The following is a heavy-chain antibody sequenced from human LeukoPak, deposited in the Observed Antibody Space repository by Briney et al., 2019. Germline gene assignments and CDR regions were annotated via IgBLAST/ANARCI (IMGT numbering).Heavy chain of an antibody. D-gene: IGHD6-19*01. J-gene: IGHJ4*02. Sequence: SVKVSCKASGGTFSSYAISWVRHAPGQGLEWMGRIIPILGIANYAQKFQGRVTITADKSTSTAYMELSSLRSEDTAVYYCAREGSVAGTGREVGYFDYWGQGTLVTVSS. CDR3: AREGSVAGTGREVGYFDY. CDR1: GGTFSSYA. CDR2: IIPILGIA. V-gene: IGHV1-69*04.